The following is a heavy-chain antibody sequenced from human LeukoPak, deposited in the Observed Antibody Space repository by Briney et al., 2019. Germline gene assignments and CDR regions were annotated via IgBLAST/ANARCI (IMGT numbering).Heavy chain of an antibody. J-gene: IGHJ3*02. D-gene: IGHD3-10*01. CDR2: IWYDGSNK. CDR1: GFTFSSYG. CDR3: AKSMVRGDNDAFDI. V-gene: IGHV3-33*06. Sequence: GGSLRLSCAASGFTFSSYGMHWVRQAPGKGLEWVAVIWYDGSNKYYADSVKGRFTISRDNSKNTLCLQMNSLRAEDTAVYYCAKSMVRGDNDAFDIWGQGTMVTVSS.